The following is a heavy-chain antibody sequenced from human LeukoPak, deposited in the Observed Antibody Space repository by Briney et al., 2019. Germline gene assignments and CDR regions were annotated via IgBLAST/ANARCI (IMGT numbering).Heavy chain of an antibody. CDR2: ISYSGST. CDR1: GGSISSSSYY. D-gene: IGHD2-2*01. CDR3: ARLGYCDSSSCYLHYHYYMDV. V-gene: IGHV4-39*01. J-gene: IGHJ6*03. Sequence: SETLSLTCTVSGGSISSSSYYWGWIRQPPGKGLEWTGSISYSGSTYYNPSLKSRVTISVDTSKNQFSLKLSSVTASDTAVYYCARLGYCDSSSCYLHYHYYMDVWGKGTTVTVSS.